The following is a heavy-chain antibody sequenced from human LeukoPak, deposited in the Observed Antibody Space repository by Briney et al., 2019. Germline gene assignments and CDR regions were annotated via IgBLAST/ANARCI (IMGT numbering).Heavy chain of an antibody. Sequence: ASVTVSCKASGYTFTSYAMHWVRQAPGQRLEWMGWINAGNGNTKYSQKFQGRVTITRDTSASTAYMELSSLRSEDTAVYYCARALNYYDSSGYYAGDAFDIWGQGTMVTVSS. CDR2: INAGNGNT. CDR1: GYTFTSYA. J-gene: IGHJ3*02. V-gene: IGHV1-3*01. D-gene: IGHD3-22*01. CDR3: ARALNYYDSSGYYAGDAFDI.